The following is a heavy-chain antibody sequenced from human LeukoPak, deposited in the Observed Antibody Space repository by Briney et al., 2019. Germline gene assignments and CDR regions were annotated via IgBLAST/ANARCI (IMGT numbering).Heavy chain of an antibody. CDR1: GGTFSSYA. CDR2: IIPIFGTA. J-gene: IGHJ4*02. CDR3: ARGVYYGVYSLDY. V-gene: IGHV1-69*06. Sequence: SVKVSCKASGGTFSSYAISWVRQAPGQGLEWMGGIIPIFGTANYAQKFQGRVTITADKSTSTAYMELSSLRSEDTAVYYCARGVYYGVYSLDYWAREPWSPSPQ. D-gene: IGHD4-17*01.